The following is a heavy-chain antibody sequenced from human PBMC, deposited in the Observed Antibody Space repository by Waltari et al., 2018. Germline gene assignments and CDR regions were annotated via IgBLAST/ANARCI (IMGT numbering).Heavy chain of an antibody. CDR1: GFTFSSYS. J-gene: IGHJ6*03. V-gene: IGHV3-21*01. CDR3: ARDVHYDFWSGYYKVYYYYYMDV. Sequence: AASGFTFSSYSMNWVRQAPGKGLEWVSSISSSSSYIYYADSVKGRFTISRDNAKNSLYLQMNSLRAEDTAVYYCARDVHYDFWSGYYKVYYYYYMDVWGKGTTVTVSS. CDR2: ISSSSSYI. D-gene: IGHD3-3*01.